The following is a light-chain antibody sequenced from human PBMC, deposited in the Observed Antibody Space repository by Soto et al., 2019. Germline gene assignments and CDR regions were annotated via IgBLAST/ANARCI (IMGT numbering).Light chain of an antibody. CDR3: AAWDDSLSGVV. CDR2: WDG. J-gene: IGLJ3*02. Sequence: QSVLTQPPSASGTPGQRVTISCSGSSSNVGSNYVYWYQQFPGTAPILLMHWDGQRPSGVPDRFSGSKSGTSASLAISGLRSEDEADYYCAAWDDSLSGVVFGGGTKLTVL. CDR1: SSNVGSNY. V-gene: IGLV1-47*01.